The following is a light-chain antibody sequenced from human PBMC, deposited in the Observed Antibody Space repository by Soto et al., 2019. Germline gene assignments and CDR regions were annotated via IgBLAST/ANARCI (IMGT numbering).Light chain of an antibody. CDR3: SSSTSSSTPLV. CDR2: DVS. J-gene: IGLJ1*01. V-gene: IGLV2-14*01. CDR1: SSDVGGYNY. Sequence: QSVLTQPASVSGSPGQSITISCTGTSSDVGGYNYVSWYQQHPGKAPKLMIYDVSNRPSGVSNRFSGSKSGNTASLTISGLQAEDEADYYCSSSTSSSTPLVFGTGTKVTVL.